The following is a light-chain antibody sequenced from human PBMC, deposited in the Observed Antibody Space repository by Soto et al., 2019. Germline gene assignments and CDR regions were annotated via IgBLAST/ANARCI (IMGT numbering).Light chain of an antibody. CDR3: QQSSNWLSIT. J-gene: IGKJ5*01. CDR1: QSVSSY. V-gene: IGKV3-11*01. Sequence: EIVLTQSPATLSLSPGERATLSCRASQSVSSYLAWYQQKPGQAPRLLTYDASNRATGIPARFSGSGSGTDFTLTISSLEPEDFAVYYCQQSSNWLSITFGQGTRLEIK. CDR2: DAS.